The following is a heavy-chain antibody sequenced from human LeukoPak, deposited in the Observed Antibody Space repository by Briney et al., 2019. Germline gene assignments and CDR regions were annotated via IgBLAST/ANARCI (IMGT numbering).Heavy chain of an antibody. V-gene: IGHV3-74*01. D-gene: IGHD2-8*01. CDR2: INTDGSST. Sequence: GGSLRLSCAASGFTFSSYWMHWVRQAPGKGLVWVSRINTDGSSTSYADSVKGRFTISRDNAKNTLYLQMNSLRAEDTAVYYCATRRCTIAACRASSYRRFDFWGKGTTVTVSS. CDR3: ATRRCTIAACRASSYRRFDF. CDR1: GFTFSSYW. J-gene: IGHJ6*04.